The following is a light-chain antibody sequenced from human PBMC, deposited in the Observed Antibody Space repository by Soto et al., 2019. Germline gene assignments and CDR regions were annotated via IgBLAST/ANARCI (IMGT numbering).Light chain of an antibody. J-gene: IGLJ2*01. V-gene: IGLV2-23*02. Sequence: QSALTQPASVSGSPGQSITISCTGTSSDAGSYNLVSWYQQHPGKVPKLMIYEVSQRPSGVSNRFSGSKSGNTASLTISGLQAEDEADYYCCSYAGSSTVVFGGGSKLTVL. CDR2: EVS. CDR3: CSYAGSSTVV. CDR1: SSDAGSYNL.